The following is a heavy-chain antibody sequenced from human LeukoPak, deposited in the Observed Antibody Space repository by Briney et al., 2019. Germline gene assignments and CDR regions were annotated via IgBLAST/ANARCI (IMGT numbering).Heavy chain of an antibody. V-gene: IGHV1-69*01. Sequence: TVKVSCKASGGTFSSYAISWVRQAPGQGLEWMGGIIPIFGTANYAQKFQGRVTITADESTSTAYMELSSLRSEDTAVYYCARSRSIAVAGRREFDYWGQGTLVTVSS. CDR2: IIPIFGTA. CDR1: GGTFSSYA. D-gene: IGHD6-19*01. CDR3: ARSRSIAVAGRREFDY. J-gene: IGHJ4*02.